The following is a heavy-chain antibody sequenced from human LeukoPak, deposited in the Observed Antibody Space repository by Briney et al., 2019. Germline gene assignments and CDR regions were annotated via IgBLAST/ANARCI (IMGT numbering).Heavy chain of an antibody. J-gene: IGHJ3*02. CDR3: AKAGGDRQDAFDI. Sequence: GGSLRLSCAASGFTFSSYGMHWVRQAPGKGLEWVAFIRYGGSNKYYADSVKGRFTISRDNSKNTLYLQMNSLRAEDTAVYYCAKAGGDRQDAFDIWGQGTMVTVSS. V-gene: IGHV3-30*02. CDR2: IRYGGSNK. CDR1: GFTFSSYG. D-gene: IGHD1-14*01.